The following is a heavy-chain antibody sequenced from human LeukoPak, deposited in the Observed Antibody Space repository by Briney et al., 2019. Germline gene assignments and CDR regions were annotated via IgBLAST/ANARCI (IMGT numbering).Heavy chain of an antibody. D-gene: IGHD3-22*01. V-gene: IGHV3-30-3*01. Sequence: GGSLRLSCAASGFTFSSYAMHWVRQAPGKGLEWVAVISYDGGNKYYADSVKGRFTISRDNSKNTLYLQMNSLRAEDTAVYYCARRDYDSSGYYYGGIDYWGQGTLVTVSS. CDR1: GFTFSSYA. CDR2: ISYDGGNK. J-gene: IGHJ4*02. CDR3: ARRDYDSSGYYYGGIDY.